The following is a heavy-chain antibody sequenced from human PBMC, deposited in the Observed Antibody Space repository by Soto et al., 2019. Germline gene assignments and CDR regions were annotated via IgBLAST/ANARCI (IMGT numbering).Heavy chain of an antibody. Sequence: EVQLVESGGGLVQPGRSLRLSCAASGFTFDDYAMHWVRQAPGKGLEWVSGISWNSGSIGYADSVKGRFTISRDNAKNSLYLQMNSLRAEDTALYYCAKDQAPVVAANDPFDIWGQGTTVTVSS. V-gene: IGHV3-9*01. CDR3: AKDQAPVVAANDPFDI. CDR2: ISWNSGSI. D-gene: IGHD2-15*01. CDR1: GFTFDDYA. J-gene: IGHJ3*02.